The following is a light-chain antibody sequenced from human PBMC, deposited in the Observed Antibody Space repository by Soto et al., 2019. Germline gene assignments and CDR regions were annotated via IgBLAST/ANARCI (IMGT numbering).Light chain of an antibody. CDR3: QHFDDSLT. J-gene: IGKJ4*01. CDR2: GAS. V-gene: IGKV3-20*01. Sequence: EVVLTQSLGTLSLSPGERATLSCRASQSVDSSTLAWYQQKPGQAPRLLISGASKRATGTPDRFSGSGSGTDFTLTIRRLEPGGFAVYYCQHFDDSLTFGGGTKVEIK. CDR1: QSVDSST.